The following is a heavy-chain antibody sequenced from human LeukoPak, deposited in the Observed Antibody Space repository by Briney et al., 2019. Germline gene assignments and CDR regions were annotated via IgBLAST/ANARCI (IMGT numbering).Heavy chain of an antibody. CDR1: GFPFSSYA. J-gene: IGHJ4*02. CDR2: ISDSGGST. D-gene: IGHD2-15*01. Sequence: SGGSLRLSCSASGFPFSSYAMHWVRQAPGKGLEYVSAISDSGGSTYYADSVKGRFTISRDNSKNTLYLQMSSLRAEDTAVYYCAREDIVVVVAAFDYWGQGTLVTVSS. CDR3: AREDIVVVVAAFDY. V-gene: IGHV3-64D*09.